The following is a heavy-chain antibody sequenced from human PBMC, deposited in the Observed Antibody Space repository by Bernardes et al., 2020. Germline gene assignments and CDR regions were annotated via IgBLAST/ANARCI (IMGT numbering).Heavy chain of an antibody. V-gene: IGHV1-69*06. D-gene: IGHD2-21*01. CDR3: TRGRLSVLTSFSKVDCLQL. CDR1: GDSFNGYA. CDR2: IIPVFDTV. Sequence: SVKVSCKASGDSFNGYAINWVRQAPGQGPQWMGGIIPVFDTVNYAQIFQGRLTITADTSRSTVYMELTGLTSEDTGVYYCTRGRLSVLTSFSKVDCLQLWGRGTTVTVSS. J-gene: IGHJ6*02.